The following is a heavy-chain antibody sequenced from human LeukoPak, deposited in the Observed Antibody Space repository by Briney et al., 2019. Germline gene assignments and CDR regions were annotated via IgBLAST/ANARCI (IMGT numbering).Heavy chain of an antibody. CDR2: ISISGSKT. V-gene: IGHV3-23*01. J-gene: IGHJ4*02. CDR1: EFDFSSHA. CDR3: ANEIRPNDY. D-gene: IGHD4-17*01. Sequence: GGSLRLSCAASEFDFSSHAMTWGRQAPGKGLEWVSAISISGSKTYYADSVKGRFTISRDNSKNTLYLQMNSLRAEETAVYYCANEIRPNDYWGQGTQVTVSS.